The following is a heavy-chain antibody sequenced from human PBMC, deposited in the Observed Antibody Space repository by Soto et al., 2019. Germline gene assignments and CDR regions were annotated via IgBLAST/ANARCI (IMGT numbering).Heavy chain of an antibody. CDR3: ARKDKSGYFNWFDP. J-gene: IGHJ5*02. Sequence: PGESLKISCRTSGYKFTSYWIAWVRQMPGKGLEWMGIIFPSDSDTRYSPSFQGQVTISVDRSTSTVFLQWASLKASDTAVYFCARKDKSGYFNWFDPWGQGTLVTSPQ. D-gene: IGHD3-22*01. CDR2: IFPSDSDT. V-gene: IGHV5-51*01. CDR1: GYKFTSYW.